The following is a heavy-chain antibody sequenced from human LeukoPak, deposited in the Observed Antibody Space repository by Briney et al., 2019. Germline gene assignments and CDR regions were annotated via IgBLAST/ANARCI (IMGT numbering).Heavy chain of an antibody. CDR2: INHSGST. D-gene: IGHD5-24*01. CDR3: ARRERWLRHFDY. CDR1: GGSFSGYY. J-gene: IGHJ4*02. Sequence: SETLSLTCAVYGGSFSGYYWNWIRQPPGKGLEWIGEINHSGSTNYNPSLKSRVTISVDTSKNQFSLKLSSVTAADTAVYYCARRERWLRHFDYWGQGTLVTVSS. V-gene: IGHV4-34*01.